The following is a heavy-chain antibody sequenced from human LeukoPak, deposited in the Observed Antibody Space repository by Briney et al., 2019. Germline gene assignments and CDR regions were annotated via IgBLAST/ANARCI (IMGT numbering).Heavy chain of an antibody. Sequence: GGSLRLSCAASGFTFSDYYMSWIRQAPGKGLEWVSYISSSGSTIYYADSVKGRFTISRDNAKNSLYLQMNSLRAEDTAVYYCARVSTMVRRVIITDGMDVWGQGTTVTVSS. V-gene: IGHV3-11*01. J-gene: IGHJ6*02. CDR3: ARVSTMVRRVIITDGMDV. CDR2: ISSSGSTI. D-gene: IGHD3-10*01. CDR1: GFTFSDYY.